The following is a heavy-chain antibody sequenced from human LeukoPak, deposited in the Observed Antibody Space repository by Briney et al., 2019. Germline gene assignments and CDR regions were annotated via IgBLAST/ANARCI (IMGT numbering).Heavy chain of an antibody. CDR3: ARARGVDTAMARYGMDV. CDR1: GYTFTSYG. D-gene: IGHD5-18*01. Sequence: PAASVKVSCKASGYTFTSYGISWVRQAPGQGLEWMGWISAYNGNTNYAQMLQGRVTMTTDTSTSTAYMELRSLRSDDTAVYYCARARGVDTAMARYGMDVWGQGTTVTVSS. J-gene: IGHJ6*02. CDR2: ISAYNGNT. V-gene: IGHV1-18*01.